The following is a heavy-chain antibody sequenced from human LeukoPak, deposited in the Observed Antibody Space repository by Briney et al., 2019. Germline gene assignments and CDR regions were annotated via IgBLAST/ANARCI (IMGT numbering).Heavy chain of an antibody. D-gene: IGHD3-9*01. CDR2: TNEHGTII. V-gene: IGHV3-74*01. J-gene: IGHJ4*02. Sequence: GGSLRLSCAASGFSFSNYWFHWVRQAPGEGLVWVSRTNEHGTIINYADSVKGRFTISRDNAKNSLYLQMSSLRAEDTAVYYCARGNYYDILTGYYFGGQGTLVTVSS. CDR3: ARGNYYDILTGYYF. CDR1: GFSFSNYW.